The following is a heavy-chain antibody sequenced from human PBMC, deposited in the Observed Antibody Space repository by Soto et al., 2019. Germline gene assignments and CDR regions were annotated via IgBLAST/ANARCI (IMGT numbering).Heavy chain of an antibody. Sequence: GSLRLSCAASGFTFSSSWMVCQAPEKGQEWVADIKCDGSEKYYVDSVKGRLTISRDNAKNSLYLQVKSLRAEDMTVYYYVRSQNIVVVRGAPGEWDYWGQGTLVTVSS. CDR1: GFTFSSSW. CDR2: IKCDGSEK. J-gene: IGHJ4*02. V-gene: IGHV3-7*03. CDR3: VRSQNIVVVRGAPGEWDY. D-gene: IGHD2-2*01.